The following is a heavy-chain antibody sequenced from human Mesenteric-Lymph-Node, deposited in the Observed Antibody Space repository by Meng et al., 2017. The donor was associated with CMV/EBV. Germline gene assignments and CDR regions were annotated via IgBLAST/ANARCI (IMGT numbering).Heavy chain of an antibody. CDR3: AKVRGPLAY. D-gene: IGHD6-13*01. J-gene: IGHJ4*02. CDR2: ISGSGGST. CDR1: GFTFSSYA. V-gene: IGHV3-23*01. Sequence: GESLKISCAASGFTFSSYAMSWVRQAPGKGLEWVSAISGSGGSTYYADSVKGRFTISRDNSKNTLYLQMNSPRAEDTAVYYCAKVRGPLAYWGQGTLVTVSS.